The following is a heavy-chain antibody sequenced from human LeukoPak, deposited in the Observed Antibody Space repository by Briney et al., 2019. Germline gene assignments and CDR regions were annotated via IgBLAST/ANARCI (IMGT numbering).Heavy chain of an antibody. V-gene: IGHV3-21*01. J-gene: IGHJ4*02. CDR1: GFTFSSYA. D-gene: IGHD1-14*01. CDR3: ARAANHPDDY. CDR2: ISSSSSYI. Sequence: GGSLRLSCAASGFTFSSYAMSWVRQAPGKGLEWVSSISSSSSYIYYADSVKGRFTISRDNAKNSLYLQMNSLRAEDTAVYYCARAANHPDDYWGQGTLVTVSS.